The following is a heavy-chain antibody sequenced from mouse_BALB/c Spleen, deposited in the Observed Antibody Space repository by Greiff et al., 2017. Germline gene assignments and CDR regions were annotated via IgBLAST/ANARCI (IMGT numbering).Heavy chain of an antibody. D-gene: IGHD2-1*01. CDR2: ISTYYGDA. V-gene: IGHV1S137*01. CDR1: GYTFTDYA. CDR3: ARGGNLYAMDY. Sequence: QVHVKQSGAELVRPGVSVKISCKGSGYTFTDYAMHWVKQSHAKSLEWIGVISTYYGDASYNQKFKGKATMTVDKSSSTAYMELARLTSEDSAIYYCARGGNLYAMDYWGQGTSVTVSS. J-gene: IGHJ4*01.